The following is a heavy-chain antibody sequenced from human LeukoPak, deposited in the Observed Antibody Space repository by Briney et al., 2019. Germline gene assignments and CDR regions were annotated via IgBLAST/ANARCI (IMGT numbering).Heavy chain of an antibody. D-gene: IGHD1-14*01. J-gene: IGHJ5*02. CDR2: ITGNGGST. V-gene: IGHV3-23*01. CDR3: AKYTDQ. Sequence: PGGSLRLSCAATGFIFSSYAMSWVRQAPGRGLAWVSAITGNGGSTYYADSVKGRFTITRDNSKNTLYLQMNSLRAEDTAVYYCAKYTDQWGQGTLVTVSS. CDR1: GFIFSSYA.